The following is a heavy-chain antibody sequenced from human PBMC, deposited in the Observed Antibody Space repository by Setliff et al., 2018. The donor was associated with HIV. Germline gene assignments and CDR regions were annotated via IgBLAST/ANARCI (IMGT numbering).Heavy chain of an antibody. CDR2: MHTSGNT. V-gene: IGHV4-4*07. J-gene: IGHJ6*03. CDR1: GDSISGYY. CDR3: AREFYHYDSSDYYSDYYYYYMDV. D-gene: IGHD3-22*01. Sequence: SETLSLTCTSSGDSISGYYWSWIRQPAGKGLEWIGRMHTSGNTNYNPSLKSRVTMSVDTSKNQISLRLSSVTAADTAVFYCAREFYHYDSSDYYSDYYYYYMDVWGKGTTVTVSS.